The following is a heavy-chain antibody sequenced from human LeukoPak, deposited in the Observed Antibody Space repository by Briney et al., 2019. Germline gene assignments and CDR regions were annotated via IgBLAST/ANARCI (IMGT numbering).Heavy chain of an antibody. D-gene: IGHD3-22*01. CDR3: AKDLAGYYYDSSGYHTPDY. J-gene: IGHJ4*02. CDR1: GFPFSSYG. Sequence: GGSLRLSFAASGFPFSSYGMHWVRQAPGKGLEWVAVISYDGSNKYYADSVKGRFTISRDNSKNTLYLQMNSLRAEDTAVYYCAKDLAGYYYDSSGYHTPDYWGQGTLVTVSS. V-gene: IGHV3-30*18. CDR2: ISYDGSNK.